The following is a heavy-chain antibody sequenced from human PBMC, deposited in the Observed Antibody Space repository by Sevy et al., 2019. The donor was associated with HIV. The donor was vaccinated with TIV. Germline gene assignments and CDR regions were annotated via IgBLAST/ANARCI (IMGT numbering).Heavy chain of an antibody. CDR1: GGTFSSYA. J-gene: IGHJ4*02. CDR2: IIPIFGTA. Sequence: ASVKVSCKASGGTFSSYAISWVRQAPGQGLEWMGGIIPIFGTANYAQKFQGRVTITADKSTSTAYMELGSLGSEDTAVYYCARESARSYYDSSGYPDYWGQGTLVTVSS. V-gene: IGHV1-69*06. D-gene: IGHD3-22*01. CDR3: ARESARSYYDSSGYPDY.